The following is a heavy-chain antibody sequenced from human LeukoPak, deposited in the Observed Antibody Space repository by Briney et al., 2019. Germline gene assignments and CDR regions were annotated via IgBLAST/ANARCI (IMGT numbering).Heavy chain of an antibody. J-gene: IGHJ6*03. V-gene: IGHV4-34*01. CDR3: ARNSDYYYYMDV. CDR2: INHSGST. Sequence: SETLSLTCAVYGGSFSGYYWSWIRQPPGKGLEWIGEINHSGSTNYNPSLKSRVTISVDTSKNQFSLKLSSVTAADTAVYYCARNSDYYYYMDVWGQGTMVTVSS. D-gene: IGHD2-21*01. CDR1: GGSFSGYY.